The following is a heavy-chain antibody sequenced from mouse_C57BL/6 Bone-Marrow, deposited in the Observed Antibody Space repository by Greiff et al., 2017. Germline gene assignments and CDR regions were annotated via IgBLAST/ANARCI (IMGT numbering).Heavy chain of an antibody. CDR3: ASPMTTVVSTPFAY. D-gene: IGHD1-1*01. Sequence: EVQLQESVAELVRPGASVKLSCTASGFNIKNTYMHWVKQRPEQGLEWIGRIDPANGNTKYAPKFQGTATLTADTSSNTASLQLSSLTPEDTAIYYFASPMTTVVSTPFAYWGQGTLVTVSA. CDR1: GFNIKNTY. CDR2: IDPANGNT. J-gene: IGHJ3*01. V-gene: IGHV14-3*01.